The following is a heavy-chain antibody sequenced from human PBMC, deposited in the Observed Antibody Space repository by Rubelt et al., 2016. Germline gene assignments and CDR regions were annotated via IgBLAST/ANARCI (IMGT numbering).Heavy chain of an antibody. CDR2: SRNRANSFTT. CDR3: CRDLDNTGP. V-gene: IGHV3-72*01. D-gene: IGHD3/OR15-3a*01. J-gene: IGHJ5*02. CDR1: SNAL. Sequence: SNALMNWVRQAPGKGLEWVGRSRNRANSFTTEYAASVKGRFTISRDNSNNLVYLQMNSLKTEDTAVYFCCRDLDNTGPWGQGTLVSVSS.